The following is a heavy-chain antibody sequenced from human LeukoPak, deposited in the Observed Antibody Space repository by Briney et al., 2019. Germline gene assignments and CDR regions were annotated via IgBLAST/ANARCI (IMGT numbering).Heavy chain of an antibody. CDR2: TWSDGNNK. J-gene: IGHJ4*02. Sequence: PGGSLRLSCATSGFTFSSYWMSWVRQAPGKGLEWVAATWSDGNNKYYADSVKGRFTISRDNSKDTLYLQMSSLRAEDSAVYYCTRERHTVQDYWGQGTLVTVSS. V-gene: IGHV3-33*08. CDR3: TRERHTVQDY. D-gene: IGHD4-17*01. CDR1: GFTFSSYW.